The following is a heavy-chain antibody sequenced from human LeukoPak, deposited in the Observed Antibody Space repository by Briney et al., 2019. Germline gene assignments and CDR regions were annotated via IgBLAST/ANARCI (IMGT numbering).Heavy chain of an antibody. D-gene: IGHD3-10*01. Sequence: GGSLRLSCAASGFTFRNYAMSWVRQAPGKGLEWVSAIVGSGGNTYYADSVKGRFTISRDNPKNTLYLQMNSLRAEDTAVYYCAKGCDYYGSGSCFDYWGQGTLVTVSS. J-gene: IGHJ4*02. CDR3: AKGCDYYGSGSCFDY. CDR1: GFTFRNYA. V-gene: IGHV3-23*01. CDR2: IVGSGGNT.